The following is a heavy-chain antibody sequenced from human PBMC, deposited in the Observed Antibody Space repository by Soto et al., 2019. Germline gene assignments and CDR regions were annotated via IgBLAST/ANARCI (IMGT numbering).Heavy chain of an antibody. CDR2: ISDIGVST. D-gene: IGHD3-3*01. CDR1: GFTFDNYV. Sequence: SGGSLRLSCVASGFTFDNYVMNWVRQAPGSVLEWVSVISDIGVSTYYADSVRGRFTISRDHSKNTLFLQMNSLRAEDTAVYYCARRIKIYGVPITDYYYYGMDVWGQGTTVTVSS. CDR3: ARRIKIYGVPITDYYYYGMDV. V-gene: IGHV3-23*01. J-gene: IGHJ6*02.